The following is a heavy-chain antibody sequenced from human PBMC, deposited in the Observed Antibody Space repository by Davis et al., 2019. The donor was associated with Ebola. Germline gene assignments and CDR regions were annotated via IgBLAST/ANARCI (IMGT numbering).Heavy chain of an antibody. CDR1: GGSISPYY. V-gene: IGHV4-59*08. CDR3: ARSYGAAPFDY. J-gene: IGHJ4*02. Sequence: MPSETLSLTCTVSGGSISPYYWSWIRQPPGKGLEWIGYIYYSGSTKYNLSLKVRVAISVDTSKNQFSLTLSSVTAADTAVYYCARSYGAAPFDYWGQGTLVTVSS. D-gene: IGHD4/OR15-4a*01. CDR2: IYYSGST.